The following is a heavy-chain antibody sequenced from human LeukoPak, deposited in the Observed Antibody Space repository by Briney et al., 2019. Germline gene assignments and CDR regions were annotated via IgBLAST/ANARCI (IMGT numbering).Heavy chain of an antibody. Sequence: GGSLRPSCAASGFKFSSYAMHWVRQAPGKGLEWVAVISYDGSNKYDADSVKGRFTISRDNSKNTLYLEMKSLRAEDTAVYYCARGRGGTTTPYYFDSWGQGALVTVSS. V-gene: IGHV3-30*04. D-gene: IGHD1-26*01. CDR1: GFKFSSYA. J-gene: IGHJ4*02. CDR2: ISYDGSNK. CDR3: ARGRGGTTTPYYFDS.